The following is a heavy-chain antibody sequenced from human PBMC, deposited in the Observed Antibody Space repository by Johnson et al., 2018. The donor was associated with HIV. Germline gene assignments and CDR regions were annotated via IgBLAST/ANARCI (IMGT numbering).Heavy chain of an antibody. Sequence: QVQLVESGGGVVQPGRSLRLSCAASGFTFSSYAMHWVRQAPGKGLEWVAVISYDGSNKYYAYSVKGRFTISRDNSKNTLYLQMNSLRAEDTAVYYCAREGVGTTCPFDIWGQGTRVTVSS. D-gene: IGHD1-26*01. CDR1: GFTFSSYA. J-gene: IGHJ3*02. V-gene: IGHV3-30-3*01. CDR2: ISYDGSNK. CDR3: AREGVGTTCPFDI.